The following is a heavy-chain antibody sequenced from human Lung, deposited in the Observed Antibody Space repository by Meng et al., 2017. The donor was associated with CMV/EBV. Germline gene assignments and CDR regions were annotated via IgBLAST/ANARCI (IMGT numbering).Heavy chain of an antibody. V-gene: IGHV3-30*02. CDR1: GFTFGNYA. J-gene: IGHJ4*02. CDR3: GRDYINSVDH. Sequence: VQLVESGXGVVQSGGSLRLSCATSGFTFGNYAMHWVRQAPGKGLEWLAFIGHDGNNEQYADSMKGRFTISRDNFNTLYLQMKSLTDEDTALYYCGRDYINSVDHWGQGTLVTVSS. CDR2: IGHDGNNE. D-gene: IGHD2-2*02.